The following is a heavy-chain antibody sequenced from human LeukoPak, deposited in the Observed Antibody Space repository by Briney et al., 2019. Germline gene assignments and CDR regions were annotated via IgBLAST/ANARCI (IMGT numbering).Heavy chain of an antibody. CDR3: ARGGSSWPLPFDY. J-gene: IGHJ4*02. D-gene: IGHD6-13*01. CDR2: ISSSSSTI. CDR1: GFTFSNVW. V-gene: IGHV3-48*01. Sequence: GGSLRLSCAASGFTFSNVWMNWVRQAPGKGLEWVSYISSSSSTIYYADSVKGRFTISRDNAKNSLYLQMNSLRAEDTAVYYCARGGSSWPLPFDYWGQGTLVTVSS.